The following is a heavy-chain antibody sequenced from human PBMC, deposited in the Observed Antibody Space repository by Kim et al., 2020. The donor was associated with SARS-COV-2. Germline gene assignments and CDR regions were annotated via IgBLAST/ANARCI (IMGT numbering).Heavy chain of an antibody. J-gene: IGHJ3*02. CDR1: GGSISSYY. CDR3: ARQGARYYDSSGYYDRLNAFDI. Sequence: SETLSLTCTVSGGSISSYYWSWIRQPPGNGLEWIGYIYYSGSTNYNPSLKSRVTISVDTSKNQFSLKLSSVTAADTAVYYCARQGARYYDSSGYYDRLNAFDIWGQGTMVTVSS. CDR2: IYYSGST. V-gene: IGHV4-59*08. D-gene: IGHD3-22*01.